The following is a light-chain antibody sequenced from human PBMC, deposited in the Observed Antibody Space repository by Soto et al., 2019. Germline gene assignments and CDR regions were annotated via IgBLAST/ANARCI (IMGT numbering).Light chain of an antibody. V-gene: IGKV2-30*01. J-gene: IGKJ1*01. Sequence: DVVMTQSPLSLPVTLGQPASLASTAIQXLEYSDGKTYLNWFLQRPGQSPRRLIYKVSNRDSGVPDRFSGSGSGTDFTLKISRVEAEDVGIYYCMQGGHWPWTFGQGTKVDIK. CDR3: MQGGHWPWT. CDR2: KVS. CDR1: QXLEYSDGKTY.